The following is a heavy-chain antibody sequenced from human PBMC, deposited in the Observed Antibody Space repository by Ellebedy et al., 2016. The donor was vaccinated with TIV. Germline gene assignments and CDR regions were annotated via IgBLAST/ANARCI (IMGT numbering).Heavy chain of an antibody. Sequence: ASVKVSXXASGYTFTSYGISWVRQAPGQGLEWMGWISAYNGNTNYAQKLQGRVTMTTDTSTSTAYMELRSLRSDDTAVYYCARGGYCSGGSCYSGVYYYYGMDVWGQGTTVTVSS. CDR1: GYTFTSYG. CDR2: ISAYNGNT. J-gene: IGHJ6*02. V-gene: IGHV1-18*01. CDR3: ARGGYCSGGSCYSGVYYYYGMDV. D-gene: IGHD2-15*01.